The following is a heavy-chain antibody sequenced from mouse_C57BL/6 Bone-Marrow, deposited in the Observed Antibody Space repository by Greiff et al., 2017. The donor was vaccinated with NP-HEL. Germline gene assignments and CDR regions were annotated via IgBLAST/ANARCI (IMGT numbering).Heavy chain of an antibody. V-gene: IGHV1-7*01. D-gene: IGHD2-12*01. CDR3: YYSYFDY. CDR1: GYTFTSYW. Sequence: QVQLQQSRAELAKPGASVKLSCKASGYTFTSYWMHWVKQRPGQGLEWIGYINPSSGYTKYNQKFKYKATLTADKSSSTAYMQLSSLTYEDSAVYYCYYSYFDYWGQGTTLTVSS. CDR2: INPSSGYT. J-gene: IGHJ2*01.